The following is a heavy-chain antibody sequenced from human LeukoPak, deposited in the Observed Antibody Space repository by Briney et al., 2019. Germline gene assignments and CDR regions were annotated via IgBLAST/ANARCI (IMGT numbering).Heavy chain of an antibody. CDR2: ISGSGGST. CDR1: GFTFSSCA. V-gene: IGHV3-23*01. CDR3: AKDEYYYDSSGYYLDYFDY. J-gene: IGHJ4*02. Sequence: GGSLRLSCAASGFTFSSCAMSWVRQAPGKGLEWVSAISGSGGSTYYADSVKGRFTISRDNSKNTLYLQMNSLRAEDTAVYYCAKDEYYYDSSGYYLDYFDYWGQGTLVTVSS. D-gene: IGHD3-22*01.